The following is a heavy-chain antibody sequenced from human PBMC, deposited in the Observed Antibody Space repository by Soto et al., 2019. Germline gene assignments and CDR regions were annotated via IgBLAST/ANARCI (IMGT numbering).Heavy chain of an antibody. D-gene: IGHD2-15*01. CDR1: GFTFSDYS. J-gene: IGHJ4*02. Sequence: EVQLVESGGGLVKPGGSLRLSCAASGFTFSDYSMTWVRQAPGKGLEWVSSISSTSIYIYYADSVKGRFTISRDNAKNSLYLQMNSLRAEDTAVYYCARDANLVDYWGQGTLVTVSS. CDR2: ISSTSIYI. V-gene: IGHV3-21*01. CDR3: ARDANLVDY.